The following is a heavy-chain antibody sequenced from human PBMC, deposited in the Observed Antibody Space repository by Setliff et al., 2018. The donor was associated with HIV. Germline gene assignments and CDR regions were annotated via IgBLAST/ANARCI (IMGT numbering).Heavy chain of an antibody. D-gene: IGHD3-22*01. Sequence: SETLSLTCTVSGGSISTYYWSWIRQPAGKGLEWIGYIYTSGSTNYNPSLKSRVTISVDTSKNQFSLKLSSVTAADTAVYYCARGLSFYDPGGFDYWGQGTLVTVSS. CDR2: IYTSGST. CDR3: ARGLSFYDPGGFDY. V-gene: IGHV4-4*09. CDR1: GGSISTYY. J-gene: IGHJ4*02.